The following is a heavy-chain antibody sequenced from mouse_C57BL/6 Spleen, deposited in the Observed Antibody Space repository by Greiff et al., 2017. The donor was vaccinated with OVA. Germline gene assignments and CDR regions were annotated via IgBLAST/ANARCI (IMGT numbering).Heavy chain of an antibody. CDR2: IRNKANGYTT. Sequence: EVKLQESGGGLVQPGGSLSLSCAASGFTFTDYYMSWVRQPPGKALEWLGFIRNKANGYTTEYSASVKGRFTISRDNSQSILYLQMNALRAEDSATYYCARYPVVAPYAMDYWGQGTSVTVSS. CDR1: GFTFTDYY. D-gene: IGHD1-1*01. V-gene: IGHV7-3*01. CDR3: ARYPVVAPYAMDY. J-gene: IGHJ4*01.